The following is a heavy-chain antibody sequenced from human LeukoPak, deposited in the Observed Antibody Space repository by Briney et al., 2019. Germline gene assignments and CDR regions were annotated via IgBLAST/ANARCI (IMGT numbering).Heavy chain of an antibody. CDR3: ARAGAYWEYYFDY. D-gene: IGHD2-8*02. J-gene: IGHJ4*02. V-gene: IGHV6-1*01. CDR1: GDSVSSNSAA. CDR2: TYYRSNWNN. Sequence: SQTLSLTCAISGDSVSSNSAAWNWIRQSPSRGLEWLGGTYYRSNWNNDYAVSVKSRISINPDTSKNQFSLQLNSLTPEDTAVYYCARAGAYWEYYFDYWGQGTLVTVSS.